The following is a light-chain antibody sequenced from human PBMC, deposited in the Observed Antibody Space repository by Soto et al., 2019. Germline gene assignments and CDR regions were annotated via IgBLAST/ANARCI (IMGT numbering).Light chain of an antibody. Sequence: QSVLTQPASVSGSPGQSITISCTGTSSDVGSQNSVSWYQQHPGKAPKLMLYEGSQRPSGVSNRFSGSKSGNTAFLTISGLQAEDEADYYCCSFAGTITFFVFGTGTKVTVL. V-gene: IGLV2-23*01. CDR2: EGS. CDR3: CSFAGTITFFV. J-gene: IGLJ1*01. CDR1: SSDVGSQNS.